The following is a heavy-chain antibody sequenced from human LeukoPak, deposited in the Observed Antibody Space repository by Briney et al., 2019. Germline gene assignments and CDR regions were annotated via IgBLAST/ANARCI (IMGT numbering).Heavy chain of an antibody. J-gene: IGHJ6*02. V-gene: IGHV4-59*08. D-gene: IGHD3-22*01. CDR2: IYYSGST. CDR1: GGSISSYY. Sequence: SETLSLTCTVSGGSISSYYWSWIRQPPGKGLEWIGYIYYSGSTNYNPSLKSRVTISVDTSKNQFSLKLSSVTAADTAVYYCARQPIVVDHYYYGVDVWGQGTTVTVSS. CDR3: ARQPIVVDHYYYGVDV.